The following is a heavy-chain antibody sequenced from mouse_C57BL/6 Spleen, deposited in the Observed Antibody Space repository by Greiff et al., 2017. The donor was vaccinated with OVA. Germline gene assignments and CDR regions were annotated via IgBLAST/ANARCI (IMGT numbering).Heavy chain of an antibody. J-gene: IGHJ1*03. CDR1: GFTFSSYA. CDR3: ARDQYSSSCYWYFDV. V-gene: IGHV5-4*01. Sequence: EVKLMESGGGLVKPGGSLKLSCAASGFTFSSYAMSWVRQTPEKRLEWVATISNGGSYTSYPDNVKGRFTISRDNAKNNLYLQMSHLRSEDTAIYYCARDQYSSSCYWYFDVWGTGTTVTVSS. D-gene: IGHD1-1*01. CDR2: ISNGGSYT.